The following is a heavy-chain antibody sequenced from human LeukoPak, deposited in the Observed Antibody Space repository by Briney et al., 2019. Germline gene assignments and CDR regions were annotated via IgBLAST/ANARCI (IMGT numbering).Heavy chain of an antibody. CDR2: ISDSGST. J-gene: IGHJ4*02. CDR1: GGSLSTHH. D-gene: IGHD5-12*01. Sequence: PSETLSLTCVVSGGSLSTHHWSWIRQSPGRGLEWIGYISDSGSTNYNPSLKSRVTISVDTSKNQFSLRLSSVTAADTAVYYCARDQSGYDRFDFWGQGTLVTVSS. V-gene: IGHV4-59*11. CDR3: ARDQSGYDRFDF.